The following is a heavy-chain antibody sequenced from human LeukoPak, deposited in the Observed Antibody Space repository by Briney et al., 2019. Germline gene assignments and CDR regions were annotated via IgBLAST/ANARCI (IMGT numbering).Heavy chain of an antibody. V-gene: IGHV4-34*01. Sequence: PSETLSLTCAVYGGSFSGYYWSWIRQPPGKGLEWIGEINHSGSTNYNPSLKSRVTISVDMSKNQFSLKLSSVTAADTAVYYCARGHSGTTKKEVDYWGQGTLVTVSS. CDR1: GGSFSGYY. J-gene: IGHJ4*02. CDR2: INHSGST. CDR3: ARGHSGTTKKEVDY. D-gene: IGHD4-17*01.